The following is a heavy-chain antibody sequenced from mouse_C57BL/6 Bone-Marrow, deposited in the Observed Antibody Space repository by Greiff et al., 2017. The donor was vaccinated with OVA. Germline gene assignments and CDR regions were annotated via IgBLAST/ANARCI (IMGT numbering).Heavy chain of an antibody. CDR1: GFTFSDAW. J-gene: IGHJ2*01. CDR2: IRNKANNHAT. D-gene: IGHD1-1*02. CDR3: TRPGTNYALDY. V-gene: IGHV6-6*01. Sequence: EVQLQESGGGLVQPGGSMKLSCAASGFTFSDAWMDWVRQSPEKGLEWVAEIRNKANNHATYYAESVKGRFTISRDDSKSSVYLQMNSLRAEDTGIYYCTRPGTNYALDYWGQGTTLTVSS.